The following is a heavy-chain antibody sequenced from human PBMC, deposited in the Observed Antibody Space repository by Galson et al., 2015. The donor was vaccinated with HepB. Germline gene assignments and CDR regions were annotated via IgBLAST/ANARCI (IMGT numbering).Heavy chain of an antibody. CDR3: ARVPVRYQLLLFDY. D-gene: IGHD2-2*01. J-gene: IGHJ4*02. V-gene: IGHV1-3*01. Sequence: SVKVSCKASGYTFTSYAMHWVRQAPGQRLGWMGWINAGNGNTKYSQKFQGRVTITRDTSASTAYMELSSLRSEDTAVYYCARVPVRYQLLLFDYWGQGTLVTVSS. CDR1: GYTFTSYA. CDR2: INAGNGNT.